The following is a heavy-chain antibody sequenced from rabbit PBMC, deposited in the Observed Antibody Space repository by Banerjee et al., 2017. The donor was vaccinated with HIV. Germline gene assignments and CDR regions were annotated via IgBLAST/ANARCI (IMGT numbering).Heavy chain of an antibody. J-gene: IGHJ4*01. CDR1: GFDFSNNA. V-gene: IGHV1S45*01. D-gene: IGHD6-1*01. Sequence: QEQLVESGGDLVQPEGSLTLTCKASGFDFSNNAMCWVRQAPGKGLEWIGCIHAGSSASTYYSSWAKGRFTISRTSSTTVDLKMTSLTAADTATYFCARDGVADYGYTFNLWGPGTLVTVS. CDR2: IHAGSSAST. CDR3: ARDGVADYGYTFNL.